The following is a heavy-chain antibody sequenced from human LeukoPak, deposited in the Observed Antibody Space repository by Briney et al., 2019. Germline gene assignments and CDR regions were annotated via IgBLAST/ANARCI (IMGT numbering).Heavy chain of an antibody. J-gene: IGHJ4*02. CDR1: GGSFSGYY. V-gene: IGHV4-34*01. CDR3: ARGGYSYGYVFDY. Sequence: SETLSLTCAAYGGSFSGYYWSWIRQPPGKGLEWIGEINHSGSTNYNPSLKSRVTISVDTSKNQFSLKLSSVTAADTAVYYCARGGYSYGYVFDYWGQGTLVTVSS. D-gene: IGHD5-18*01. CDR2: INHSGST.